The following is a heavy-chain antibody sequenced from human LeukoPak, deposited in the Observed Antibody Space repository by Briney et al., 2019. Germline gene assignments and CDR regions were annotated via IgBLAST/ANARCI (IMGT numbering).Heavy chain of an antibody. CDR3: ARSRTYYDSSRPDENWFDP. CDR1: GYTFTGYY. D-gene: IGHD3-22*01. J-gene: IGHJ5*02. Sequence: ASVKVSCKASGYTFTGYYMHWVRQAPGQGLEWMGWINPISGGTNYAQKFQGRVTMTRDTSISTAYMELSRLRSDDTAVYYCARSRTYYDSSRPDENWFDPWGQGTLVTVSS. V-gene: IGHV1-2*02. CDR2: INPISGGT.